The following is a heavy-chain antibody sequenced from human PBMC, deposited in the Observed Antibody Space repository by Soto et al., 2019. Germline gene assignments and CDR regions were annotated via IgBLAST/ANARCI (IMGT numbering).Heavy chain of an antibody. V-gene: IGHV3-21*01. Sequence: EVQLVESGGGLVKPGGSLRLSCAASGFTFSSYSMNWVRQAPGKGLEWVSSISSSSSYIYYADSVKGRFTISRDNAKNSLYLQMNSLRAEDTAVYYCAGGSGGAARRPYYYGMDVWGQGTTVTVSS. D-gene: IGHD6-6*01. CDR2: ISSSSSYI. CDR1: GFTFSSYS. J-gene: IGHJ6*02. CDR3: AGGSGGAARRPYYYGMDV.